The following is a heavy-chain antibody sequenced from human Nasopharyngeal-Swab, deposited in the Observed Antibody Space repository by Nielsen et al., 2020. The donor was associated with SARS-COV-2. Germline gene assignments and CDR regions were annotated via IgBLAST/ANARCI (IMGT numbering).Heavy chain of an antibody. Sequence: GESLKLSCAASGFTFSDYYMSWIRQALGKGLEWVSYISSIGSTIYYADSVKGRFTISRDNAKKSLYLQMNSLRAEDTAVYYCARDRHGDDSRNYYYGMDVWGQGTTVSVSS. V-gene: IGHV3-11*01. CDR3: ARDRHGDDSRNYYYGMDV. CDR1: GFTFSDYY. J-gene: IGHJ6*02. CDR2: ISSIGSTI. D-gene: IGHD4-23*01.